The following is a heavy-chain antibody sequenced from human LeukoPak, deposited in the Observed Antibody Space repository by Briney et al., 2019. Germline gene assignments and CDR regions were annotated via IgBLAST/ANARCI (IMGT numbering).Heavy chain of an antibody. D-gene: IGHD2-2*01. CDR1: GGTFSSYA. Sequence: ASVKVSCKASGGTFSSYAISWVRQAPGQGLEWKGGIIPIFGTANYAQKFQGRVTITADESTSTAYMELSSLRSEDTAVYYCARGGLGYCSSTSCQNWFDPWGQGTLVTVSS. J-gene: IGHJ5*02. CDR3: ARGGLGYCSSTSCQNWFDP. V-gene: IGHV1-69*01. CDR2: IIPIFGTA.